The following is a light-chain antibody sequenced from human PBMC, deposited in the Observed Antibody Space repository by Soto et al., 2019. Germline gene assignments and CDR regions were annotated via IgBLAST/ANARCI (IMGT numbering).Light chain of an antibody. CDR2: LGS. V-gene: IGKV2-28*01. CDR3: TQSVQTPLT. CDR1: QSLVRTDGHNY. Sequence: EIVMTQSTLSLPVTPGEPASISCRSTQSLVRTDGHNYLDWYLQKPGQSPHLLIFLGSNRASGVPDRFSGSGSGTDFTLNISRVESEDVGLYYCTQSVQTPLTFGAGTKLEIK. J-gene: IGKJ4*01.